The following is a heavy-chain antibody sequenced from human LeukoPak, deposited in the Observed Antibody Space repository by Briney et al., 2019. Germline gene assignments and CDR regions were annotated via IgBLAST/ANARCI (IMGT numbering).Heavy chain of an antibody. CDR3: ASPGVAGLIQH. Sequence: PGGSLRLSCAASGFTVSSNYMSWVRQAPGKGLEWVSVIYSGGSTYYADSVKGRFTILRDNSKNTLYPQMNSLRAEDTAVYYCASPGVAGLIQHWGQGTLVTVSS. J-gene: IGHJ1*01. V-gene: IGHV3-53*01. CDR1: GFTVSSNY. D-gene: IGHD7-27*01. CDR2: IYSGGST.